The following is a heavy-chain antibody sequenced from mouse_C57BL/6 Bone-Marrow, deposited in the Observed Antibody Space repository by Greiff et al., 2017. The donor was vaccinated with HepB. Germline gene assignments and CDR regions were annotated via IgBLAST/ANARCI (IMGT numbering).Heavy chain of an antibody. CDR2: IWSGGST. Sequence: QVQLQQSGPGLVQPSQSLSITCTVSGFSLTSYGVHWVRQSPGKGLEWLGVIWSGGSTDYNAAFISRLSISKDNSKSQVFFKMTRLQADDTAIYYGARTAYDGLAWFAYWGQGTLVTVSA. J-gene: IGHJ3*01. D-gene: IGHD2-12*01. CDR1: GFSLTSYG. V-gene: IGHV2-2*01. CDR3: ARTAYDGLAWFAY.